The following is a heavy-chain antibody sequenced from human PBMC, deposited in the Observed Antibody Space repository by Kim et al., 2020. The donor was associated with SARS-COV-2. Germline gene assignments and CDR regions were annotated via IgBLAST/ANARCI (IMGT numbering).Heavy chain of an antibody. CDR3: ARQDGSGSYVDY. J-gene: IGHJ4*02. V-gene: IGHV3-33*05. CDR2: ISYDGSNK. Sequence: GSLRLSCAASGFTFSSYGMHWVRQAPGKGLEWVVVISYDGSNKYYADSVKGRFTISRDNSKNTLYLQMNSLRAEDTAVYYCARQDGSGSYVDYWGQGTLVTVSS. CDR1: GFTFSSYG. D-gene: IGHD3-10*01.